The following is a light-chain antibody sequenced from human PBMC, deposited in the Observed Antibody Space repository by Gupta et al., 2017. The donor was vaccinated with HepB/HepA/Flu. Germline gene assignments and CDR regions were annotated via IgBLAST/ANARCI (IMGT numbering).Light chain of an antibody. CDR1: RLGEKY. V-gene: IGLV3-1*01. J-gene: IGLJ2*01. Sequence: SYELTQPPSVSVSPGQTVSITCSGDRLGEKYACWYQQKPGQSPVLVISQDTRRPSGTPERFSGSSSGNTATLTISGTQAMDEADYYCQAWDSSTVVFGGGTKLTVL. CDR3: QAWDSSTVV. CDR2: QDT.